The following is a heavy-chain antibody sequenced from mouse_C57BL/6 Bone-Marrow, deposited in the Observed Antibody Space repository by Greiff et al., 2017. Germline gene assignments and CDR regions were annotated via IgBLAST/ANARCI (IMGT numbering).Heavy chain of an antibody. V-gene: IGHV1-4*01. D-gene: IGHD2-3*01. Sequence: QVQLKQSGAELARPGASVKMSCKASGYTFTSYTMHWVKQRPGQGLEWIGYINPSSGYTKYNQKFKDKATLTADKSSSTAYMQLSSLTSEDSAVYYCARSYDGYYVNYAMDYWGQGTSVTVSS. CDR1: GYTFTSYT. CDR3: ARSYDGYYVNYAMDY. J-gene: IGHJ4*01. CDR2: INPSSGYT.